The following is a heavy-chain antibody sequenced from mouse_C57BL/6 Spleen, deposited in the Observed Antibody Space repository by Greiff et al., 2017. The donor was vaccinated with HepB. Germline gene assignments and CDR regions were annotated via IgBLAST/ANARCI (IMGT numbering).Heavy chain of an antibody. V-gene: IGHV1-81*01. J-gene: IGHJ2*01. Sequence: VNVVESGAELARPGASVKLSCKASGYTFTSYGISWVKQRTGQGLEWIGEIYPRSGNTYYNEKFKGKATLTADKSSSTAYMELRSLTSEDSAVYFCARDYGSSFDYWGQGTTLTVSS. CDR2: IYPRSGNT. CDR1: GYTFTSYG. D-gene: IGHD1-1*01. CDR3: ARDYGSSFDY.